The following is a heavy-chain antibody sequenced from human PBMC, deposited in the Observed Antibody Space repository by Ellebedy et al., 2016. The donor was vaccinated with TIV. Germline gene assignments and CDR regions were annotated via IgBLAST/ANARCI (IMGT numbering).Heavy chain of an antibody. CDR2: IYYSGST. J-gene: IGHJ4*02. CDR1: GGSISSGCYY. Sequence: MPSETLSLTCTVSGGSISSGCYYWSWLRLHPGKGLEWIGYIYYSGSTYYNPSLKSRVTISVDTSKNQFSLKMSSVTAADTAVYYCARAFLVRGVMFDYWGQGTLVTVSS. D-gene: IGHD3-10*01. V-gene: IGHV4-31*03. CDR3: ARAFLVRGVMFDY.